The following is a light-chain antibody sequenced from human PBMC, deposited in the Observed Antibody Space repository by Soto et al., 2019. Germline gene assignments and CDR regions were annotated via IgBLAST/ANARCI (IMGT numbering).Light chain of an antibody. CDR2: GAS. CDR1: QSVSSSY. Sequence: EIVLTQSPGTLSLSPGERATLSCRASQSVSSSYLAWYQQKPGQAPRLLIYGASTRATGSPDRFSGGGSGKVSTLTISRLEPEYFALYYCQQYGNSPFTFGPGTKVDIK. V-gene: IGKV3-20*01. CDR3: QQYGNSPFT. J-gene: IGKJ3*01.